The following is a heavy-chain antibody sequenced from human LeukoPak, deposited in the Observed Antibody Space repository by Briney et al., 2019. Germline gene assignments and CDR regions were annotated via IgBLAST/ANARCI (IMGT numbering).Heavy chain of an antibody. CDR1: GGSISSGDYY. CDR2: IYYSGST. V-gene: IGHV4-30-4*01. CDR3: ARVTRHDAFDI. J-gene: IGHJ3*02. Sequence: PSETLSLTCTDSGGSISSGDYYWSWNRQPPGRGLEWIGYIYYSGSTYYNPSLKSRVTISVDTSKNQFSLKLSSVTAADTAVYYCARVTRHDAFDIWGQGTMVTVSS.